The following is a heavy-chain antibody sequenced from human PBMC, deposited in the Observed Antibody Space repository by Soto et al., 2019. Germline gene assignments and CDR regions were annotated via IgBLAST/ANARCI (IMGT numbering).Heavy chain of an antibody. V-gene: IGHV4-61*01. CDR2: IYYSGST. Sequence: QVQLQESGPGLVKPSETLSLTCTVSGGSVSSGSYYWSWIRQPPGKGLEWIGYIYYSGSTNYNPSLKSRVTISVDTSKNQFSLKLSSVTAADTAVYYCARDSSGYYYPARWFDPWGQGTLVTVSS. CDR3: ARDSSGYYYPARWFDP. D-gene: IGHD3-22*01. CDR1: GGSVSSGSYY. J-gene: IGHJ5*02.